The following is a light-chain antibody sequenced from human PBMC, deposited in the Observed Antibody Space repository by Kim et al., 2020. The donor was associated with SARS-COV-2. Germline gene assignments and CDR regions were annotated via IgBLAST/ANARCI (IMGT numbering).Light chain of an antibody. CDR2: QDS. Sequence: VSPGQTASITCSGDKLGDKYACWYQQKPGQSPVLVIYQDSKRPSGIPERFSGSNSGNTATLTISGTQATDEADYYCQAWDSSTVVFGGGTQLTVL. CDR1: KLGDKY. J-gene: IGLJ2*01. CDR3: QAWDSSTVV. V-gene: IGLV3-1*01.